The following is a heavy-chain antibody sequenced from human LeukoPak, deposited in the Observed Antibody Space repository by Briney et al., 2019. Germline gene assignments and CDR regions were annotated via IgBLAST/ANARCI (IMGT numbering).Heavy chain of an antibody. D-gene: IGHD1-26*01. J-gene: IGHJ3*02. V-gene: IGHV3-21*04. CDR2: ISSSTSYI. Sequence: GGSLRLSCAASGFSSYYMNWVRQAPGKGLEWVSSISSSTSYISYADSVKGRFTISRDNAKNSVHLQMNSLRAEDTAVYFCARLILWETSNAFDIWGQGTMVTVSS. CDR3: ARLILWETSNAFDI. CDR1: GFSSYY.